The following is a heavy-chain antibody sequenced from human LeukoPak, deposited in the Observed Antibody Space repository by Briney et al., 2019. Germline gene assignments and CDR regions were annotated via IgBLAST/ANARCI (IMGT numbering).Heavy chain of an antibody. J-gene: IGHJ4*02. V-gene: IGHV4-34*01. Sequence: ASETLSLTCSVYGGSITAYYWSWIRQPPGKGLEWIGEINHSQGTKYNPSPESRVTILLDASKNEFSLNLNSVTAADTAVYYCAREDYYFDSWGQGTLVTVSS. CDR3: AREDYYFDS. CDR1: GGSITAYY. CDR2: INHSQGT.